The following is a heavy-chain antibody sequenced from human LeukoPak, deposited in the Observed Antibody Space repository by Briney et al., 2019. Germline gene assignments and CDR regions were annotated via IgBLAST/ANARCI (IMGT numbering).Heavy chain of an antibody. CDR1: GFTFATHG. J-gene: IGHJ4*02. Sequence: GGSLRLSCAASGFTFATHGVHWVRQAPGTGLEWVAFIRSDGSARYYTDSARGRFTISRDNSNITLYLQMNSLRPEDTAVYYCARAGLYSGSGLDYWGQGALVTVSS. V-gene: IGHV3-30*02. CDR3: ARAGLYSGSGLDY. CDR2: IRSDGSAR. D-gene: IGHD5-12*01.